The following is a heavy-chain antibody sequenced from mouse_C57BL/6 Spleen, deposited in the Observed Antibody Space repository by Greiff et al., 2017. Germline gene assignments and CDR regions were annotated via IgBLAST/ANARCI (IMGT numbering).Heavy chain of an antibody. CDR1: GYTFTSYG. CDR3: ARVDWDSAWFAY. CDR2: IYPRSGNT. J-gene: IGHJ3*01. D-gene: IGHD4-1*01. Sequence: QVQLQQSGAELARPGASVKMSCKASGYTFTSYGISWVKKRTGQGLEWIGEIYPRSGNTYYNEKLKGKATLSADKSSSTAYMELRILTSEYSAVYFCARVDWDSAWFAYWGQGTLVTVSA. V-gene: IGHV1-81*01.